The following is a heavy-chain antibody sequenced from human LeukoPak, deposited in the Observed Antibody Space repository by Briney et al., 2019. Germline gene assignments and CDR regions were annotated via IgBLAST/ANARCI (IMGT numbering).Heavy chain of an antibody. Sequence: PGGSLRLSCAASGFTFSSHAMSWVRQAPGKGPEWVSAISGSGGNTYYADSVKGRFTISRDNAKNSLYLQMNSLRAEDTAVYYCARGSTYYDSSGQVPFDYWGQGTLVTVSS. V-gene: IGHV3-23*01. J-gene: IGHJ4*02. CDR1: GFTFSSHA. CDR2: ISGSGGNT. D-gene: IGHD3-22*01. CDR3: ARGSTYYDSSGQVPFDY.